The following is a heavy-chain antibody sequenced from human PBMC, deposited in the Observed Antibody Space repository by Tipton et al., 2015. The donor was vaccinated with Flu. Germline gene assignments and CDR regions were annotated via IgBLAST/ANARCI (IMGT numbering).Heavy chain of an antibody. D-gene: IGHD5-12*01. CDR2: TYYRSKWYN. CDR3: ARTQYRGYDRSGPSWFDS. V-gene: IGHV6-1*01. CDR1: GDSVSSNSVG. Sequence: GLVKPSQTLSLTCAISGDSVSSNSVGWNWIRQSPSRGLEWLGRTYYRSKWYNDYAVSVRSRITIDPDTSENQFSLQLKSVTPEDTAVYYCARTQYRGYDRSGPSWFDSWGQGTLVTVSS. J-gene: IGHJ5*01.